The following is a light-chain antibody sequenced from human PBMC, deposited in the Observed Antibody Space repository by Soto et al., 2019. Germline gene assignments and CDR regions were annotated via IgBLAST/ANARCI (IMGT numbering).Light chain of an antibody. CDR2: DVS. J-gene: IGKJ5*01. CDR1: QNIRSR. CDR3: QQSYSTPIT. V-gene: IGKV1-39*01. Sequence: DFQMTQSPSTLSASVGDRVTITCRASQNIRSRLAWFQQKPGKAPKLLIYDVSNLEAGVPSRFSGSGSGTDFTLTISSLQPEDFATYYCQQSYSTPITFGQGTRLEI.